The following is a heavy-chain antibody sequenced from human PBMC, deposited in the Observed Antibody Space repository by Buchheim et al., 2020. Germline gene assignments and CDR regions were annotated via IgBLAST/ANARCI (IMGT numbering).Heavy chain of an antibody. CDR1: GFTFSSYA. V-gene: IGHV3-30*04. CDR3: VRDLERHEFDY. Sequence: QVQLVESGGGVVQPGRSLRLSCAASGFTFSSYAMHWVRQAPGKGLEWVAVISYDGSNKYYADSVKGRFTISRDNSKNTLYLQMNSLRAEDTAVYYCVRDLERHEFDYWGQGTL. D-gene: IGHD1-1*01. J-gene: IGHJ4*02. CDR2: ISYDGSNK.